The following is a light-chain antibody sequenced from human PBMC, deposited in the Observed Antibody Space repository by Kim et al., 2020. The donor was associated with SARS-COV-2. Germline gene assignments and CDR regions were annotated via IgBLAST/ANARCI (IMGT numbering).Light chain of an antibody. CDR3: QAWDSSNVV. V-gene: IGLV3-1*01. J-gene: IGLJ2*01. CDR1: KLGDKY. CDR2: QDR. Sequence: SYELTQPPSVSVSPGQTASITCSGDKLGDKYACCYQQKPGQSPVLVIYQDRKRPSGIPERFSGSNSGNTATLTISGTQAMDEADYYCQAWDSSNVVFGGGTQLTVL.